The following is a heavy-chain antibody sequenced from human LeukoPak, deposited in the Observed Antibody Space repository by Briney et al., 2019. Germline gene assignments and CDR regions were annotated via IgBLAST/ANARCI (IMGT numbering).Heavy chain of an antibody. CDR2: ITSDGYTI. Sequence: PGGSLRLSCAASGFTLSDHYMTWIRQAPGKGREWGSYITSDGYTIYYADSVKARFTISRDNAKNSLLLQMNSLRPEDTAVYYCARARRPDSDAFDFWAQGTMVPVSS. D-gene: IGHD1-14*01. V-gene: IGHV3-11*01. CDR1: GFTLSDHY. J-gene: IGHJ3*01. CDR3: ARARRPDSDAFDF.